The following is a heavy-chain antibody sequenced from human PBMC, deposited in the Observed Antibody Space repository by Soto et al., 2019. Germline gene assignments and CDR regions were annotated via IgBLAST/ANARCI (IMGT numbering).Heavy chain of an antibody. CDR3: ARDPLGYSGYDLRRFLLSDYYYYYYMDV. Sequence: SETLSLTCTVSGGSISSGGYYWSWIRQHPGKGLEWIGYIYYSGSTYYNPSLKSRVTISVDTSKNQFSLKLSSVTAADTAVYYCARDPLGYSGYDLRRFLLSDYYYYYYMDVWGKGTTVTVSS. CDR1: GGSISSGGYY. D-gene: IGHD5-12*01. J-gene: IGHJ6*03. V-gene: IGHV4-31*03. CDR2: IYYSGST.